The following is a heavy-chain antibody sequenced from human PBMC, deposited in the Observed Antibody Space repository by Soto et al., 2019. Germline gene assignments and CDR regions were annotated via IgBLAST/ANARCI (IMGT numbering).Heavy chain of an antibody. CDR2: IYYSGST. Sequence: QVQLQESGPGLVKPSETLSLTCTVSGGSVSSGSYYWSWIRQPPGKGLEWIGYIYYSGSTNYNPSLTSRVTISVDTSKNQFSLKLSSVTAADTAVYYCASLPWHYDSSGYPSRWYFDLWGRGTLVTVSS. CDR1: GGSVSSGSYY. CDR3: ASLPWHYDSSGYPSRWYFDL. D-gene: IGHD3-22*01. V-gene: IGHV4-61*01. J-gene: IGHJ2*01.